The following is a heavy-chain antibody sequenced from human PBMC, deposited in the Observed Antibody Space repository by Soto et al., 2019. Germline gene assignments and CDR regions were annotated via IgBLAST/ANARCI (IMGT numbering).Heavy chain of an antibody. V-gene: IGHV1-69*01. D-gene: IGHD1-7*01. Sequence: QVQLVQSGAEVKKPGSSVKVSCKASGGTFSSYAISWVRQAPGQGLEWMGGIIPIFGTANYAQKFQGRVTITADESTSTAYMELSSLRSEDTAVYYCARGNRITGTTHYYYGMDVWGQGTTVTVSS. CDR1: GGTFSSYA. CDR3: ARGNRITGTTHYYYGMDV. CDR2: IIPIFGTA. J-gene: IGHJ6*02.